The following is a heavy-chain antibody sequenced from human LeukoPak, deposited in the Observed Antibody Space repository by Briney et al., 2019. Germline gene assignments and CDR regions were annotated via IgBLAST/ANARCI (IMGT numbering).Heavy chain of an antibody. Sequence: GGSLRLSCAASGFTFTSHSMNWVRQAPGKGLEWISYITPSGVKMYADSVSGRFTISRDNERKSVHLQMISLRVEDTAMYFCTRDGGYSGFDFDYWGQGVLVTVSS. V-gene: IGHV3-21*01. J-gene: IGHJ4*02. CDR1: GFTFTSHS. CDR2: ITPSGVK. CDR3: TRDGGYSGFDFDY. D-gene: IGHD5-12*01.